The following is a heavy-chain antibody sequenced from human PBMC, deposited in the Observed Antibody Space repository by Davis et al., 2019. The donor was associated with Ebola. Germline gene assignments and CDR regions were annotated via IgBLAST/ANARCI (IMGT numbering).Heavy chain of an antibody. CDR2: IYHSGDT. D-gene: IGHD2-8*01. CDR1: DGSVSSGSFY. CDR3: ARGNSLINYYYYGLDV. V-gene: IGHV4-61*01. Sequence: PSETLSLTCTVTDGSVSSGSFYWSWIRQPPGRGLEWIGYIYHSGDTKYNPSFRSRVTISLDTSKNQFSLRMSSVTAADTAVYYCARGNSLINYYYYGLDVWGQGTTVTVSS. J-gene: IGHJ6*02.